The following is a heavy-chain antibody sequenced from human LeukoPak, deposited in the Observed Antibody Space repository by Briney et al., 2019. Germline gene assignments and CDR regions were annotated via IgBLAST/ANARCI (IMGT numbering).Heavy chain of an antibody. Sequence: PGGSLRLSCAASGFTFSSYAMSWVRQAPGKGLEWVSAISGSGGSTYYADSVKGRFTMSRDNSKNTLYLQMNSLRAEDTAVYYCAKKGEIVGATSAGFDYWGQGTLVTVSS. J-gene: IGHJ4*02. D-gene: IGHD1-26*01. CDR2: ISGSGGST. CDR3: AKKGEIVGATSAGFDY. V-gene: IGHV3-23*01. CDR1: GFTFSSYA.